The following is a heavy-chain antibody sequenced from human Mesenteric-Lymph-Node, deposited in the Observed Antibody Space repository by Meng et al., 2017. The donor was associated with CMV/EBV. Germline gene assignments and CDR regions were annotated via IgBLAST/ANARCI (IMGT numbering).Heavy chain of an antibody. J-gene: IGHJ4*02. V-gene: IGHV3-49*04. Sequence: GESLKISCAASGFTFSSYSMNWVRQAPGKGLEWVGFIRSKAYSGTTEYAASVKGRFIISRDDSKSIAYLQMNSLKTEDTALYYCTRVTSGWSDYDYLYFGYWGQGTLVTVSS. CDR3: TRVTSGWSDYDYLYFGY. D-gene: IGHD5-12*01. CDR2: IRSKAYSGTT. CDR1: GFTFSSYS.